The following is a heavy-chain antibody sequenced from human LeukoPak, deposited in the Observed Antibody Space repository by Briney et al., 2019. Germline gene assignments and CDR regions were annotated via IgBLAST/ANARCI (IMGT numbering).Heavy chain of an antibody. J-gene: IGHJ4*02. CDR2: IKPDGSER. CDR1: GFTFSSYW. Sequence: GGSLRLSCAASGFTFSSYWMSWVRQVPGKGPEWVANIKPDGSERYYVDSVKGRFIVSRDNAKNSLFLQMTSLRAEDTAMYYCAEGSNYGDPSFWGQGTLVTVSS. V-gene: IGHV3-7*01. CDR3: AEGSNYGDPSF. D-gene: IGHD4-17*01.